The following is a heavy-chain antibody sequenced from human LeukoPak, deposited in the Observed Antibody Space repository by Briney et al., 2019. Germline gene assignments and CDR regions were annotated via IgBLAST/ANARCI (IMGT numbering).Heavy chain of an antibody. Sequence: SETLSLTCAVYGGSFSGYYWSWIRQPPGKGLEWIGEINHSGSTNYNPSLKSRVTISADTSKNQFSLKLSSVTAADTAVYYCARQTVTTWGLDYWGQGTLVTVSS. J-gene: IGHJ4*02. D-gene: IGHD4-17*01. CDR2: INHSGST. CDR3: ARQTVTTWGLDY. CDR1: GGSFSGYY. V-gene: IGHV4-34*01.